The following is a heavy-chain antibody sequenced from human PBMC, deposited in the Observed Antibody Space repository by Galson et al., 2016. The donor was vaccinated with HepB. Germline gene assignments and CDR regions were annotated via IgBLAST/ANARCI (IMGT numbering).Heavy chain of an antibody. D-gene: IGHD7-27*01. CDR2: ISGSSSTI. CDR3: AKLGISGITLYWSFDL. Sequence: SLRLSCAASGFTFSSYNMNWVRQAPGKGLEWISYISGSSSTIYYADSVKGRFTISRDNSKNTLYLQMNSLRVEDTAVYYCAKLGISGITLYWSFDLRGRGTLVTVSS. CDR1: GFTFSSYN. J-gene: IGHJ2*01. V-gene: IGHV3-48*04.